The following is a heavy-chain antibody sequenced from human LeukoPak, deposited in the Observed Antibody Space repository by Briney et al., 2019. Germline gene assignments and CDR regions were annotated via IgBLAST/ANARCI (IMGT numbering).Heavy chain of an antibody. J-gene: IGHJ5*02. CDR3: ARVGVRVFAPFRRGENWFDP. V-gene: IGHV4-34*01. Sequence: SETLSLTCAVYGGSFSGYYWSWIRQPPGKGLEWIGEINHSGSTNYNPSLKSRVTISVDTSKNQFSLKLSSVTAADTAVYYCARVGVRVFAPFRRGENWFDPWGQGTLVTVSS. D-gene: IGHD3-10*01. CDR2: INHSGST. CDR1: GGSFSGYY.